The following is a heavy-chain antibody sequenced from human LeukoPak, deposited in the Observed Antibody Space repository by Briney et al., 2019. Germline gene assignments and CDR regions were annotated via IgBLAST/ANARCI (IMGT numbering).Heavy chain of an antibody. Sequence: GGSLRLSCAASGFTFSNAWMNWVRQAPGKGLEWVGRIKSKTDGGTTDYAAPVKGRFTISRDDSKNTLYLQMNSLKTEDTAVYYCTTKGVEGIAVAGDEYYYYGMDVWGQGTLVTVSS. V-gene: IGHV3-15*07. J-gene: IGHJ6*02. CDR2: IKSKTDGGTT. D-gene: IGHD6-19*01. CDR1: GFTFSNAW. CDR3: TTKGVEGIAVAGDEYYYYGMDV.